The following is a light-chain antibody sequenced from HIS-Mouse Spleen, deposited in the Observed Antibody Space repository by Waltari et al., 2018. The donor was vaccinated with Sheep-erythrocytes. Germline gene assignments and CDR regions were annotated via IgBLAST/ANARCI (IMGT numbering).Light chain of an antibody. J-gene: IGLJ3*02. CDR2: EGS. V-gene: IGLV2-23*01. CDR1: SSDVGRYNL. CDR3: CSYAGSSTPWV. Sequence: QSALTQPASVSGSPGQSITISCTGTSSDVGRYNLVSWYQPHPGKAPKLMIYEGSKTPSGVFNGFSGSKSGNTASLTISGLQAEDEADYYCCSYAGSSTPWVFGGGTKLTVL.